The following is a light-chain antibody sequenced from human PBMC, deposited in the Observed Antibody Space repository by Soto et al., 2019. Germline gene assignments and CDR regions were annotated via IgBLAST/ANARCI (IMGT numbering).Light chain of an antibody. CDR2: DAS. J-gene: IGKJ1*01. CDR3: QQDDSYPRR. V-gene: IGKV1-5*01. Sequence: HPPSILSGYLLDTWPVTCRASQSISMWLAWYQQKPGKAPKLLIYDASTLQSGVPSRFSGSGSGTEFTLTISSLEPDAFITYYCQQDDSYPRRFGQGSKVEI. CDR1: QSISMW.